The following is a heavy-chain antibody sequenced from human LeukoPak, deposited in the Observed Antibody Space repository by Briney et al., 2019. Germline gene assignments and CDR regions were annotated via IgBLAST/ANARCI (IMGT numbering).Heavy chain of an antibody. J-gene: IGHJ3*02. Sequence: GTLSLTCAVSGGSISSSNWWSWVRQPPGKGLEWIGEIFHSGSTNYNPSLKSRVTISVDKSKNQFSLKLSSVTAADTAVYYCARDGMTTDIPGAFDIWGQGTMVTVSS. CDR3: ARDGMTTDIPGAFDI. CDR2: IFHSGST. CDR1: GGSISSSNW. D-gene: IGHD4-17*01. V-gene: IGHV4-4*02.